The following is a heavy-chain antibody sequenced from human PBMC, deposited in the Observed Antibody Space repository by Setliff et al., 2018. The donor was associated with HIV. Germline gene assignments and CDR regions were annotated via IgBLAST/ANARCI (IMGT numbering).Heavy chain of an antibody. D-gene: IGHD5-18*01. J-gene: IGHJ4*02. Sequence: SETLSLTRTVSGDSTSSSNSYWGWIREPPRKGLEWIGCIYYSGSTYYNLSFKSRVTISVDTSKNQFSLKLKSVTAADTDVYYCTRIRGYTYGYIDSWAQGTPVTVSS. CDR1: GDSTSSSNSY. V-gene: IGHV4-39*01. CDR3: TRIRGYTYGYIDS. CDR2: IYYSGST.